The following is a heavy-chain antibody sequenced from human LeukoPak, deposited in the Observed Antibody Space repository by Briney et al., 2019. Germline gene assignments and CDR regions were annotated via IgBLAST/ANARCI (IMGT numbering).Heavy chain of an antibody. J-gene: IGHJ3*02. Sequence: GESLKISCKASGFSFTNHWIGWVRQMPGKGLEWMGIMYPGDSDTRYSPSFQGQVIISADKSINTAYLQWRSLKASDTAMYYCASPRVGATAFDIWGQGTMVTVSS. CDR1: GFSFTNHW. V-gene: IGHV5-51*01. D-gene: IGHD1-26*01. CDR3: ASPRVGATAFDI. CDR2: MYPGDSDT.